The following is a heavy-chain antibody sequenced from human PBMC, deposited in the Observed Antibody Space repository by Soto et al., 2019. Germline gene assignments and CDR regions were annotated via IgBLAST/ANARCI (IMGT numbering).Heavy chain of an antibody. CDR2: ISWNSGSI. D-gene: IGHD6-6*01. CDR3: AKDTSIAARPPNLDY. V-gene: IGHV3-9*01. J-gene: IGHJ4*02. Sequence: PGGSLRLSCAASGFTFDDYAMHWVRQAPGKGLEWVSGISWNSGSIGYADSVKGRFTIPRDNAKNSLYLQMNSLRAEDTALYYCAKDTSIAARPPNLDYWGQGTLVTVSS. CDR1: GFTFDDYA.